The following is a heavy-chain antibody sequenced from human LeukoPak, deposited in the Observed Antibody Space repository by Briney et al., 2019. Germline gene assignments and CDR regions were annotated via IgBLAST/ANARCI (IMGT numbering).Heavy chain of an antibody. CDR3: ARVERRYSSGWYGD. V-gene: IGHV1-8*01. Sequence: ASVKVSCKASGYTFTSYDINWVRQATGQGLEWMGWMNPNSGNTGYAQKFQGRVTMTRDTSTSTVYMELSSLRSEDTAVYYCARVERRYSSGWYGDWGQGTLVTVSS. CDR2: MNPNSGNT. D-gene: IGHD6-19*01. CDR1: GYTFTSYD. J-gene: IGHJ4*02.